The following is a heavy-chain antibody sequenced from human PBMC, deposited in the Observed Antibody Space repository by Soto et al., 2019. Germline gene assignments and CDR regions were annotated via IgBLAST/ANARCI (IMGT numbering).Heavy chain of an antibody. Sequence: ASVTVSCTASGYTFSDHYVHWVRQALGQGLERMGFINPRGGSGTYVRKIQGRVAMSRNTSTSTGSMDLSSLRSEEQALYYCARGSSLAWEYWGQGTPVTV. J-gene: IGHJ4*02. D-gene: IGHD1-26*01. CDR1: GYTFSDHY. V-gene: IGHV1-46*01. CDR2: INPRGGSG. CDR3: ARGSSLAWEY.